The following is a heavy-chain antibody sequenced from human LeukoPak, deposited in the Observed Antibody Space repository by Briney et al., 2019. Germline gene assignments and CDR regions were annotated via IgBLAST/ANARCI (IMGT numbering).Heavy chain of an antibody. D-gene: IGHD2-15*01. CDR3: AREAAPVAAAQPDAVDI. CDR2: ISSSSSTI. V-gene: IGHV3-48*04. Sequence: ESGGSLRLPCAASGFTFSSYSMNWVRQAPGKGLEWVSYISSSSSTIYYADSVKGRFTISRDNAKNSLYLQMNSLRPEDTAVYYCAREAAPVAAAQPDAVDIWGQGTMVTVSS. CDR1: GFTFSSYS. J-gene: IGHJ3*02.